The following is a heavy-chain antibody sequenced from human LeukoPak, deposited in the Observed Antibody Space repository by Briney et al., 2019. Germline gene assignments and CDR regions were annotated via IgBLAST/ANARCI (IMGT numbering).Heavy chain of an antibody. D-gene: IGHD3-3*01. V-gene: IGHV4-59*12. CDR2: IYHSGST. Sequence: SETLSLTCTVSGGSINSYYWSWIRQPPGKGLEWIGYIYHSGSTYYNPSLKSRVTISVDRSKNQFSLKLSSVTAADTAVYYCARARSDYDFWSGYYFDYWGQGTLVTVSS. J-gene: IGHJ4*02. CDR1: GGSINSYY. CDR3: ARARSDYDFWSGYYFDY.